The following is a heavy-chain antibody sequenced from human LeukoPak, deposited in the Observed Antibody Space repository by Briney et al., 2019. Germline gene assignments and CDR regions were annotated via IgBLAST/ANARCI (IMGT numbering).Heavy chain of an antibody. CDR3: ARDRSYGGDAFDI. CDR2: ISSSSSYI. V-gene: IGHV3-21*01. CDR1: GFTFSSYW. J-gene: IGHJ3*02. D-gene: IGHD5-18*01. Sequence: GGSLRLSCAASGFTFSSYWMSWVRQAPGKGLEWVSSISSSSSYIYYADSVKGRFTISRDNAKNSLYLQMNSLRAEDTAVYYCARDRSYGGDAFDIWGQGTMVTVSS.